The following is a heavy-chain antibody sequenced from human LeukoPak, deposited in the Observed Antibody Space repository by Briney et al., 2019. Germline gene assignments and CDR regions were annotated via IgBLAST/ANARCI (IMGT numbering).Heavy chain of an antibody. V-gene: IGHV3-7*04. CDR1: GFTLSSYW. D-gene: IGHD5-18*01. J-gene: IGHJ4*02. CDR2: IKQDGSEK. Sequence: GGSLRLSCAASGFTLSSYWMSWVRQAPGKGLEWVANIKQDGSEKYYVDSVKGRFTISRDNAKNSLYLQMNSLRAEDTAVYYCARGLGDSYGYDYWGQGTLVTVSS. CDR3: ARGLGDSYGYDY.